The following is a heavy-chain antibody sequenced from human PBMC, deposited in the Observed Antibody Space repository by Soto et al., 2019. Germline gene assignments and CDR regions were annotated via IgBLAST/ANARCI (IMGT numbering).Heavy chain of an antibody. CDR3: AGPTTTMDAFDV. V-gene: IGHV1-69*04. CDR2: LIPILGVP. D-gene: IGHD5-18*01. J-gene: IGHJ3*01. CDR1: GGTFSSFA. Sequence: SVKVSCKASGGTFSSFAINWVRQAPGQGLEWMGRLIPILGVPTYAQKFQGRVTVTADKSTSTAYMELSSLRSEDAAVYFCAGPTTTMDAFDVWGQGTMVTVS.